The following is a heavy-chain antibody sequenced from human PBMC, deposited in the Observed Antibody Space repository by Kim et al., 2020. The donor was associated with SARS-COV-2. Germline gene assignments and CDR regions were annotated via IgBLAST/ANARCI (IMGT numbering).Heavy chain of an antibody. J-gene: IGHJ3*02. V-gene: IGHV3-23*03. Sequence: GGSLRLSCAASGFTFSSYAMSWVRQAPGKGLEWVSVIYSGGSSTYYADSVKGRFTISRDNSKNTLYLQMNSLRAEDTAVYYCAKDLNYDILTDVDDAFDIWGQGTMVTVSS. D-gene: IGHD3-9*01. CDR2: IYSGGSST. CDR1: GFTFSSYA. CDR3: AKDLNYDILTDVDDAFDI.